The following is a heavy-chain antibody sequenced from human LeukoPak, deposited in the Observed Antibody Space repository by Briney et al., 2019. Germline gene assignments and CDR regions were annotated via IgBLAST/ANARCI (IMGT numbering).Heavy chain of an antibody. J-gene: IGHJ4*02. CDR2: IYNNGNT. D-gene: IGHD1-7*01. Sequence: SETLSLTCIVSGGSVSSGNFCWNWIRQPPGEGLEWIGYIYNNGNTNYNPSLKTRVTISADSSKNQFSLTVRSVTAADTAFYYCARGHNTIWNSQSHWGQGSLVTVSS. V-gene: IGHV4-61*01. CDR1: GGSVSSGNFC. CDR3: ARGHNTIWNSQSH.